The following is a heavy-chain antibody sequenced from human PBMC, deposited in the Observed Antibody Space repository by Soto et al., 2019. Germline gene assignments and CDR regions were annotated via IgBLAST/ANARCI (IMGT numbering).Heavy chain of an antibody. Sequence: SETLSLTCTVSGGSTSSHYWSWIRHPPGKGLEWIGYIYSSGSTTYNPSLKSRVTISVDTSKNQFSLKLTSLTAADTAVYYCATARRNYYDSSGYSCPFDYWGQGTLVTVSS. J-gene: IGHJ4*02. CDR2: IYSSGST. CDR3: ATARRNYYDSSGYSCPFDY. D-gene: IGHD3-22*01. V-gene: IGHV4-59*11. CDR1: GGSTSSHY.